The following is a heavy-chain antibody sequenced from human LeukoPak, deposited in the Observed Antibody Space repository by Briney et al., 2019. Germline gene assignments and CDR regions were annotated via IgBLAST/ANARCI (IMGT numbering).Heavy chain of an antibody. D-gene: IGHD1-26*01. CDR2: ISSSSSYI. J-gene: IGHJ4*02. V-gene: IGHV3-21*01. Sequence: GGSLRLSCAASGFTFSSYSMNRVRQAPGKGLEWVSSISSSSSYIYYADSVKGRFTISRDNAKNSLYLQMNSLRAEDTAVYYCARGQWELSYFDYWGQGTLVTVSS. CDR1: GFTFSSYS. CDR3: ARGQWELSYFDY.